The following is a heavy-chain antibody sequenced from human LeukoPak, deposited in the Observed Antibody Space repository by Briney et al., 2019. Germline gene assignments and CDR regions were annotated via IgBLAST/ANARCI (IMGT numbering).Heavy chain of an antibody. CDR3: AREGLHDYGDLGCFDY. CDR1: GFTFTSYP. J-gene: IGHJ4*02. Sequence: PGGSLRLSCAASGFTFTSYPMSWVRQAPGKGLEWVSAISTGAGSTYYADSVKGRFTISRDNSKNTLYLQMNSLRAEDTAVYYCAREGLHDYGDLGCFDYWGQGTLVSVSS. D-gene: IGHD4-17*01. CDR2: ISTGAGST. V-gene: IGHV3-23*01.